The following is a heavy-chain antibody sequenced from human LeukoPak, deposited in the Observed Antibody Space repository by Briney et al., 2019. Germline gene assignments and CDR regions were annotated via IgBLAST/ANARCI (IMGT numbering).Heavy chain of an antibody. J-gene: IGHJ4*02. Sequence: GESLKISCKGSGYTFTNYWIGWVRQMPGKGLEWMGIIYPGDSDTRYSPSFQGQVTISADKSISTAYLQWSSLKASDTAMYYCARLGDYYDFWSGYYPFGFDYWGQGTLVAVSS. CDR3: ARLGDYYDFWSGYYPFGFDY. CDR1: GYTFTNYW. D-gene: IGHD3-3*01. V-gene: IGHV5-51*01. CDR2: IYPGDSDT.